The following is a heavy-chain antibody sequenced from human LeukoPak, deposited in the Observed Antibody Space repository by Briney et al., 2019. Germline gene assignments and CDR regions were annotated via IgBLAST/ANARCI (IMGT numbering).Heavy chain of an antibody. CDR1: GFTFSSYA. Sequence: GGSLRLSCAASGFTFSSYAMSWVRQAPGKGLEWVSTISGSGGSTYYAESVKGRFTISRDNSRNTLYLQMNSLRAQDTAVYYCARGARKGDDYGGFFDYWGQGTLVTVSS. CDR3: ARGARKGDDYGGFFDY. CDR2: ISGSGGST. V-gene: IGHV3-23*01. J-gene: IGHJ4*02. D-gene: IGHD4-23*01.